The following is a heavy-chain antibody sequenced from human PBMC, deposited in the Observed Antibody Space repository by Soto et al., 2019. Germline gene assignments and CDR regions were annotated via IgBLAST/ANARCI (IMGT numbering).Heavy chain of an antibody. CDR3: ATDVVIRTGYYYKAGRRYFDY. CDR1: GCTRTELS. CDR2: FDPEDGET. D-gene: IGHD3-22*01. V-gene: IGHV1-24*01. Sequence: ASVKVSCKVSGCTRTELSMHCVLPAPGKGLEGMGGFDPEDGETIYAQKFQGRVTMTEDTSTDTAYMELSSLRSEDTAVYYCATDVVIRTGYYYKAGRRYFDYWGQGTLVTVSS. J-gene: IGHJ4*02.